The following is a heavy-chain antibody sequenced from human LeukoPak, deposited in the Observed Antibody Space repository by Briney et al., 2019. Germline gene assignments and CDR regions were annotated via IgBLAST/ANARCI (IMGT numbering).Heavy chain of an antibody. CDR3: ATVLCRIAPAGKSVYDFVS. Sequence: GGSLRLSCAASGFTFSIYAMSWIRQAPGKGPEWVSSISGSGGTTYYADSVKGRFTISRDNSKNTLYLQMNSLRAEDTALYYCATVLCRIAPAGKSVYDFVSWGQGTLVTVSS. CDR1: GFTFSIYA. D-gene: IGHD6-13*01. V-gene: IGHV3-23*01. CDR2: ISGSGGTT. J-gene: IGHJ4*02.